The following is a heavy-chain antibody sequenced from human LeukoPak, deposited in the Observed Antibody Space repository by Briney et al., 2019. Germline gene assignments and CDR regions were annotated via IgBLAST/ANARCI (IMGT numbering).Heavy chain of an antibody. J-gene: IGHJ6*02. CDR1: GFTVSSNY. Sequence: PGGFLRLSCAASGFTVSSNYMSWVRQAPGKGLEWVSLIYSGGSTYYADSVKGRFTISRDNSKNTLYLQMNSLRAEDTAVYYCASRDKGYYYGMDVWGQGTTVTVSS. V-gene: IGHV3-66*01. D-gene: IGHD5-24*01. CDR3: ASRDKGYYYGMDV. CDR2: IYSGGST.